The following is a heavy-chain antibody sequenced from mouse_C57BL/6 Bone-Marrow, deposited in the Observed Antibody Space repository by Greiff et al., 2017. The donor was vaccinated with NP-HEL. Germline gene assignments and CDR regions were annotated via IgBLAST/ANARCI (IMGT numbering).Heavy chain of an antibody. D-gene: IGHD2-1*01. CDR2: IWSGGST. V-gene: IGHV2-2*01. CDR3: AGYGNFPYWYFDV. J-gene: IGHJ1*03. CDR1: GFSLTSYG. Sequence: VHLVESGPGLVQPSQSLSITCTVSGFSLTSYGVHWVRQSPGKGLEWLGVIWSGGSTDYNAAFISRLSISKDNSKSQVFFKMNSLQADDTAIYYCAGYGNFPYWYFDVWGTGTTVTVSS.